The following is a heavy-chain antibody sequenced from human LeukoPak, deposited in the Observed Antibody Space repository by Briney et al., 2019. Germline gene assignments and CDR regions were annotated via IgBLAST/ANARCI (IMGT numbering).Heavy chain of an antibody. CDR2: INHSGST. CDR3: ARGRNWNYIWFDP. V-gene: IGHV4-34*01. D-gene: IGHD1-7*01. CDR1: GGSFSGYY. Sequence: PSETLSLTCAVYGGSFSGYYWSWIRQPPGKGLEWIGEINHSGSTNYNPSLKSRVTISVDTSKNQFSLKLSSVTAADTAVYYCARGRNWNYIWFDPWGQGTLVTVSS. J-gene: IGHJ5*02.